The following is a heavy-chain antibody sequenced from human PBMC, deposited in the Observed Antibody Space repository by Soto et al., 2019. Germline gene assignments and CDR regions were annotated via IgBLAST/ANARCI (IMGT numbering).Heavy chain of an antibody. J-gene: IGHJ4*02. CDR2: IYTRGSI. V-gene: IGHV4-59*01. Sequence: QVQLQESGPGLVKPSETLSLTCNVSGGAISSYYWSWIRQPPGKGMEWIGYIYTRGSINYNSSLKSRVTISVDTSKNQFSLKLNSVTAADTAVYYCASVEASSRNLAPHYFDSWGQGTLVTVSS. D-gene: IGHD2-2*01. CDR1: GGAISSYY. CDR3: ASVEASSRNLAPHYFDS.